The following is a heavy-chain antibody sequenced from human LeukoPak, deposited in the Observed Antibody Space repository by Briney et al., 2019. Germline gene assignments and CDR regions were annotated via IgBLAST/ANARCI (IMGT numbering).Heavy chain of an antibody. D-gene: IGHD3-10*01. CDR3: ARDYYGSGSYYSWFDP. V-gene: IGHV4-59*01. CDR2: INYSGST. J-gene: IGHJ5*02. Sequence: SETLSLTCTVSGGSISSYYWSWIRQPPGKGLEWIGYINYSGSTNYNPSLKSRVTISVDTSKNQFSLKLSSVTAADTAVYYCARDYYGSGSYYSWFDPWGQGTLVTVSS. CDR1: GGSISSYY.